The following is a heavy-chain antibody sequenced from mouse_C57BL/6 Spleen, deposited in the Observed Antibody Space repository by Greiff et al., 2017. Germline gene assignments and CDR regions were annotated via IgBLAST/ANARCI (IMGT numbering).Heavy chain of an antibody. CDR1: GYAFSSSW. J-gene: IGHJ4*01. CDR2: IYPGDGDT. CDR3: AREGMDY. V-gene: IGHV1-82*01. Sequence: VQLQESGPELVKPGASVKISCKASGYAFSSSWMNWVKPRPGKGLEWIGRIYPGDGDTNYNGKFKGKATLTADKSSSTAYMQLSSLTSEDSAVYFCAREGMDYWGQGTSVTVSS.